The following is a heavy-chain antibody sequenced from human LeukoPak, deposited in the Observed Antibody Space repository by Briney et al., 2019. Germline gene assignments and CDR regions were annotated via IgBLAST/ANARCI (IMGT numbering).Heavy chain of an antibody. J-gene: IGHJ4*02. V-gene: IGHV3-53*01. CDR2: IYSGGST. D-gene: IGHD5-18*01. CDR1: GFTVSSNY. Sequence: PGGSLRLSCAASGFTVSSNYTSWVRQAPGKGLEWVSVIYSGGSTYYADSVKGRFTISRDNSKNTLYLQMNSLRAEDTAVYYCARVGSGYSYGHPGYWGQGTLVTVSS. CDR3: ARVGSGYSYGHPGY.